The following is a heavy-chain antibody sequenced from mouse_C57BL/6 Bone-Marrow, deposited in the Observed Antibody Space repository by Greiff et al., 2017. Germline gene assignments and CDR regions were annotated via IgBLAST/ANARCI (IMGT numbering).Heavy chain of an antibody. D-gene: IGHD2-4*01. J-gene: IGHJ4*01. CDR3: ARGRDYGRNYTMDD. CDR2: ISSGSSTI. Sequence: EVQLVESGGGLVKPGGSLKLSCAASGFTFSDYGMHWVRQAPEKGLEWVAYISSGSSTIYYADTVKGRFTISRDNAKNTLSLQMTSLRSEDTAMYYCARGRDYGRNYTMDDWGQGTSATVTA. V-gene: IGHV5-17*01. CDR1: GFTFSDYG.